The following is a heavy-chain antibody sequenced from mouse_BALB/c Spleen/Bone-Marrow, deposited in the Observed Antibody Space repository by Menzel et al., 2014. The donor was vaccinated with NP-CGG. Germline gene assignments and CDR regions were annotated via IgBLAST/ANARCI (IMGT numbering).Heavy chain of an antibody. CDR2: ISRGSSTI. V-gene: IGHV5-17*02. D-gene: IGHD1-1*01. CDR1: GFTFSGFG. Sequence: EVKLMESGGGLVQPGGSRKLSCAASGFTFSGFGMHWVRQAPEKGLEWVAYISRGSSTIYYADTVKGRFTISRDNPKNTLFLQMTSLRSEDTAMYYCARSGITTGSYWYFDIWSAGTTVTVSS. CDR3: ARSGITTGSYWYFDI. J-gene: IGHJ1*01.